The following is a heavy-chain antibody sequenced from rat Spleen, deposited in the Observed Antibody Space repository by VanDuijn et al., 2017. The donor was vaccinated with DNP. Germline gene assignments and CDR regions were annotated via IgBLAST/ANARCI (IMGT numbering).Heavy chain of an antibody. CDR1: GYSITTNH. Sequence: EVQLQESGSGLVKPSQSLSLTCSVTGYSITTNHWGWVRKFPDNKMEWIGLISYSGTTGYNPSLKSRISITRDTSRNQFFLHFNSITTEDTATYYCARWGYSSGDWFAYWGQGTLVTVSS. CDR2: ISYSGTT. J-gene: IGHJ3*01. D-gene: IGHD4-3*01. CDR3: ARWGYSSGDWFAY. V-gene: IGHV3-1*01.